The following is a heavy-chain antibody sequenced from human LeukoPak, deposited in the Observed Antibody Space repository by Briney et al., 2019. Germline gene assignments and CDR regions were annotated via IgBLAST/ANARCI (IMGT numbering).Heavy chain of an antibody. J-gene: IGHJ4*02. Sequence: PGGSLRLSCAASGFTFSSYWMSWVRQAPGKGLEWVANIKEDGSEKYYVDSVKGRFTISRDNAKNSLYLQMNSLRAEDTAVYYCARQYYDFWSDRGSFDYRGQGTLVTVSS. V-gene: IGHV3-7*01. CDR3: ARQYYDFWSDRGSFDY. D-gene: IGHD3-3*01. CDR1: GFTFSSYW. CDR2: IKEDGSEK.